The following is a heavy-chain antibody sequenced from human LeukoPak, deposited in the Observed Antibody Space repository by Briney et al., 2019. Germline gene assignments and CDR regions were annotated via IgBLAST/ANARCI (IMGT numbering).Heavy chain of an antibody. Sequence: SETLSLTCTVSGGSISSGDHYWSWIRQPPGKGLEWIGEIYHSGSTNYNPSLKSRVTISVDKSKNQFSLKLSSVTAADTAVYYCARDRGGSYYGTFDYWGQGTLVTVSS. V-gene: IGHV4-61*08. D-gene: IGHD1-26*01. CDR2: IYHSGST. CDR3: ARDRGGSYYGTFDY. J-gene: IGHJ4*02. CDR1: GGSISSGDHY.